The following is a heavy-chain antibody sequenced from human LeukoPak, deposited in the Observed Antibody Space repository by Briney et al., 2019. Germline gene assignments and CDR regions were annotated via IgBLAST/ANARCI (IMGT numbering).Heavy chain of an antibody. D-gene: IGHD6-19*01. V-gene: IGHV1-18*01. CDR1: GYTFTNYV. J-gene: IGHJ3*02. CDR3: AREAPVAAGSDAFDI. CDR2: ISAYNGNT. Sequence: ASVKVSCKASGYTFTNYVISRVRQAPGQGLEWMGWISAYNGNTNYAQKLQGRVTMTTDTSTNTAYMEVRSLRSDDTAVYYCAREAPVAAGSDAFDIWGQGTMVTVSS.